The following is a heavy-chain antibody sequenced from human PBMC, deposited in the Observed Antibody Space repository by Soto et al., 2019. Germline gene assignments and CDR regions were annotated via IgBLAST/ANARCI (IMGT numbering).Heavy chain of an antibody. V-gene: IGHV4-30-4*01. D-gene: IGHD4-17*01. J-gene: IGHJ5*02. CDR3: ARGRVTTGGFNWFDP. CDR2: IYYSGST. CDR1: GGSISSGDYY. Sequence: PSGTLSLTCTVSGGSISSGDYYWSWIRQPPGKGLEWIGYIYYSGSTYYNPSLKSRVTISVDTSKNQFSLKLSSVTAADTAVYYCARGRVTTGGFNWFDPWGQGTLVTVSS.